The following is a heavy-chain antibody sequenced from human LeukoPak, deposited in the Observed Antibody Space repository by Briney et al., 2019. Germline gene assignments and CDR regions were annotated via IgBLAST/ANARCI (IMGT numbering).Heavy chain of an antibody. CDR1: GGSISSSSYY. CDR2: IYYSGST. J-gene: IGHJ4*02. Sequence: PSETLSLTCTVSGGSISSSSYYWGWIRQPPGKGLEWIGSIYYSGSTYYNPSLKSRVTISVDTSKNQFSLKLSSVTAADTAVYYCARRIAAADPYYFDCWGQGTLVTVSS. D-gene: IGHD6-13*01. CDR3: ARRIAAADPYYFDC. V-gene: IGHV4-39*01.